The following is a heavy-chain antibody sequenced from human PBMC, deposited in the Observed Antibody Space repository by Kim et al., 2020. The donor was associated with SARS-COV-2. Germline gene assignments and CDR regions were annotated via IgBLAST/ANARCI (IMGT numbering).Heavy chain of an antibody. D-gene: IGHD3-3*02. J-gene: IGHJ1*01. Sequence: GGSPRLSCAASGFTFSSYAMSWVRQAPGKGLEWVSAISGSGGSTYYADSVKGRFTISRDNSKNTVYLQINSLSPEDAAVYYWATMGCDGKGNIFSHWGQG. CDR3: ATMGCDGKGNIFSH. V-gene: IGHV3-23*01. CDR2: ISGSGGST. CDR1: GFTFSSYA.